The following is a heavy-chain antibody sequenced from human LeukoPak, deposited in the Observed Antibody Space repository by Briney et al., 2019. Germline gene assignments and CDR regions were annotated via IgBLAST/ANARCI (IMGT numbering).Heavy chain of an antibody. CDR1: GFTFSDYY. CDR3: ARGPTVLVGYCSSSSCQADY. V-gene: IGHV3-69-1*01. CDR2: ISSSSTI. Sequence: GGSLRLSCAASGFTFSDYYMNWVPQAPGKGLEWVSSISSSSTIYYADSVKGRFTISRDNAKNSLYLQMSNLRVEDAAVYYCARGPTVLVGYCSSSSCQADYWGQGTLVTVSS. D-gene: IGHD2-2*01. J-gene: IGHJ4*02.